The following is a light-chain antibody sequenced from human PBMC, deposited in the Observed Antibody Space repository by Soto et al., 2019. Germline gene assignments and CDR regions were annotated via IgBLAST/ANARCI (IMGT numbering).Light chain of an antibody. CDR2: DAS. CDR1: QSTGSW. V-gene: IGKV1-5*01. J-gene: IGKJ1*01. CDR3: QQYTNTNNPWM. Sequence: DIQMTQYPSTLSASVGDRVTITCRASQSTGSWLAWYQQKPGKAPKLLIYDASSLESGVPSRFSGSGSGTEFTLIISGLQPDDSATYYCQQYTNTNNPWMFGQGTKVDI.